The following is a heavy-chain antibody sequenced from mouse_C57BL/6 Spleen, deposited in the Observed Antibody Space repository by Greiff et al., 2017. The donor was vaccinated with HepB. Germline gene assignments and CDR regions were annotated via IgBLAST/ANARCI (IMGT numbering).Heavy chain of an antibody. CDR3: AREGAPY. J-gene: IGHJ3*01. V-gene: IGHV1-81*01. D-gene: IGHD3-1*01. Sequence: VMLVESGAELARPGASVKLSCKASGYTFTSYGISWVKQRTGQGLEWIGEIYPRSGNTYYNEKFKGKATLTADKSSSTAYMELRSLTSEDSAVYFCAREGAPYWGQGTLVTVSA. CDR2: IYPRSGNT. CDR1: GYTFTSYG.